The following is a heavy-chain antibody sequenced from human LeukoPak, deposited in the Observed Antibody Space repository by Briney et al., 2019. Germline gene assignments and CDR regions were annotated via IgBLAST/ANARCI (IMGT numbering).Heavy chain of an antibody. V-gene: IGHV4-59*01. J-gene: IGHJ5*02. CDR2: INYSGST. CDR1: GGSISAYY. CDR3: VRGANRYDP. Sequence: PSETLSLTCTVSGGSISAYYWSWIRQPPGKGLEWIGYINYSGSTNYNPSLKSRVTISVDTSKNQFSLKLNSVTAADTAVYYCVRGANRYDPWGQGTLVTVSS.